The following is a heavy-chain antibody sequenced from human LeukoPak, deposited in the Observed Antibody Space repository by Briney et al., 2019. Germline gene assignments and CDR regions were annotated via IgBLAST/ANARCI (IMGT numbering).Heavy chain of an antibody. CDR1: GYSFTSYW. Sequence: GESLKISCKGSGYSFTSYWIGWVRQMPGKGLEWMGIIYPGDSDTRYSPSFQGQVTISADKSISTAYLQWSSLKASDTAMYYCARGDYYDSSGYYYVPFDYWGQGTLVTVSS. D-gene: IGHD3-22*01. J-gene: IGHJ4*02. CDR3: ARGDYYDSSGYYYVPFDY. V-gene: IGHV5-51*01. CDR2: IYPGDSDT.